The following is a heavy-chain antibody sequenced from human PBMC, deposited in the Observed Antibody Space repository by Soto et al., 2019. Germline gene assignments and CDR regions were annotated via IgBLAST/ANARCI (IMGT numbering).Heavy chain of an antibody. D-gene: IGHD1-1*01. CDR3: PTGTQPYYYYGMDV. V-gene: IGHV3-15*07. J-gene: IGHJ6*02. CDR2: IKSKTDGGTT. CDR1: GFTFSNAW. Sequence: GGSLRLSCAASGFTFSNAWMNWVRQAPGKGLEWVGRIKSKTDGGTTDYAAPVKGRFTISRDDSKNTLYLQMNSLKTEDTAVYYCPTGTQPYYYYGMDVWGQGTTVTVSS.